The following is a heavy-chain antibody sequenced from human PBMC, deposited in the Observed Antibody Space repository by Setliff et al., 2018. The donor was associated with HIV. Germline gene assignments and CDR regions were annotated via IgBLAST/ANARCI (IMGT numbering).Heavy chain of an antibody. D-gene: IGHD1-26*01. Sequence: GGSLRLSCAASGFTSGYTFSNYWMSWVRQAPGKGLEWVANINQNGREKYYVASVKGRFTISRDNAKDSLYLQMNSLRAEDTAVYYCAKDRSGSYSFARDWGQGTLVTVSS. V-gene: IGHV3-7*01. CDR3: AKDRSGSYSFARD. J-gene: IGHJ4*02. CDR2: INQNGREK. CDR1: GFTSGYTFSNYW.